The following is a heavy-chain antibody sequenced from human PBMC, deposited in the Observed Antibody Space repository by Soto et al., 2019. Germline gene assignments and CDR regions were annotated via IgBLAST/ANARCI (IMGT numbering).Heavy chain of an antibody. CDR2: MSISSSYI. CDR3: ARDLLEMAKISQSYGMDV. V-gene: IGHV3-21*01. D-gene: IGHD3-3*01. CDR1: GFTFSSYS. J-gene: IGHJ6*02. Sequence: GGSLRLSCAASGFTFSSYSMNWVRQAPGKGREWVSSMSISSSYIYYADSVKGRFTISRDHAKSSLYLQMNSLIAEDTAVYYYARDLLEMAKISQSYGMDVWGQGTMVTVSS.